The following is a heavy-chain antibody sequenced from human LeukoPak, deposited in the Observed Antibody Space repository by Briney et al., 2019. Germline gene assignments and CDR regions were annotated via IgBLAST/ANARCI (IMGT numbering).Heavy chain of an antibody. D-gene: IGHD6-13*01. CDR2: IYYSGST. J-gene: IGHJ6*02. V-gene: IGHV4-59*01. Sequence: PSETLSLTCTVSGGSISSYYWNWIRQPPGKGLEWIGYIYYSGSTNYNPSLKSRVTISVDTSKNQFSLKLSSVTAADTAVYYCARGSEYSSSWYTAMNGMDVWGQGTTVTVSS. CDR1: GGSISSYY. CDR3: ARGSEYSSSWYTAMNGMDV.